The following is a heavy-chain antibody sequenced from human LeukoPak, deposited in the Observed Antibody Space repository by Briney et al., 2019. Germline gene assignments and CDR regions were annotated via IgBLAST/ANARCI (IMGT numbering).Heavy chain of an antibody. CDR2: IIPIFGTA. CDR3: AGDMAEAGYYGMDV. Sequence: ASVKVSCKASGGTFSSYAISRVRQAPGQGREWMGGIIPIFGTANYAQTLQGRVTITADETTSTAYMELSSMRSEDTAVYYCAGDMAEAGYYGMDVWGQGNTVTVSS. CDR1: GGTFSSYA. V-gene: IGHV1-69*13. J-gene: IGHJ6*02. D-gene: IGHD6-13*01.